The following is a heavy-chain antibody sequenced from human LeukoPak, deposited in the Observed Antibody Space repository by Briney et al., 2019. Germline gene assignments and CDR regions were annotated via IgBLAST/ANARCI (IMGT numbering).Heavy chain of an antibody. D-gene: IGHD3-10*01. CDR3: ARLAGSGSYAFYYYYYMDV. Sequence: SETLSLTCAVYGGSFSGYYWSWIRQPPGKGLEWIGEINHSGSTNYNPSLKSRVTISVDTSKNQFSLKLSSVTAADTAVYYCARLAGSGSYAFYYYYYMDVWGKGTTVTISS. J-gene: IGHJ6*03. CDR1: GGSFSGYY. CDR2: INHSGST. V-gene: IGHV4-34*01.